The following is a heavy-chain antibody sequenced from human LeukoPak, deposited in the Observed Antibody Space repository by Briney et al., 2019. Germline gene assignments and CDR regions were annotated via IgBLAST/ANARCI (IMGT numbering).Heavy chain of an antibody. J-gene: IGHJ4*02. CDR3: AKVGIAEAIVPFDY. Sequence: GGSLRLSCATSGFTFRNHGMHWVRQAPGKGLEWVAFIRFDGSDEYYADSVKGRFTISRDNFKNTLYLQMNSLRAEDTAVYYCAKVGIAEAIVPFDYWGQGTLVTLSS. D-gene: IGHD6-13*01. CDR2: IRFDGSDE. V-gene: IGHV3-30*02. CDR1: GFTFRNHG.